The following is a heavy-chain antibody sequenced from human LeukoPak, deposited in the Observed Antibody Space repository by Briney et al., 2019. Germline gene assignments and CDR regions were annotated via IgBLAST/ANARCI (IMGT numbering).Heavy chain of an antibody. V-gene: IGHV1-69*05. Sequence: ATVKVSYKASGGTFSSCAISWVRQAPGQGLEWMGGIIPIFGTANYAQKFQGRVTITTDESTSTAYMELSSLRSEDTAVYYCARGMRSGGRYYFDYWGQGTLVTVSS. CDR2: IIPIFGTA. J-gene: IGHJ4*02. CDR1: GGTFSSCA. D-gene: IGHD4-17*01. CDR3: ARGMRSGGRYYFDY.